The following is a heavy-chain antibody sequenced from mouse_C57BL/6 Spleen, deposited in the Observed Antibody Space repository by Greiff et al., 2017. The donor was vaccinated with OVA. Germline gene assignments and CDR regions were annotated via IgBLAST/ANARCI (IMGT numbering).Heavy chain of an antibody. Sequence: VQLQQPGAELVKPGASVKMSCKASGYTFTSYWITWVKQRPGQGLEWIGDIYPGSGSTNYNEKFKSKATLTVDTSSSTAYMQLSSLTSEDSAVYYCAREGYINYGGGAMDYWGQGTSVTVSS. J-gene: IGHJ4*01. V-gene: IGHV1-55*01. CDR2: IYPGSGST. CDR3: AREGYINYGGGAMDY. CDR1: GYTFTSYW. D-gene: IGHD2-5*01.